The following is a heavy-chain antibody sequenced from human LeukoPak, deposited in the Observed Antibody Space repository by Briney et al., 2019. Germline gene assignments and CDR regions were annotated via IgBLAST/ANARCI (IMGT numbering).Heavy chain of an antibody. CDR2: ISASADNT. CDR3: AKGGYHYFDS. Sequence: GGSLRLSCAASGFTFDDYAMHWVRQAPGKGLEWVSAISASADNTYYADSVKGRFTISRDNSKNTLFLHMNSLRAEETAVYYCAKGGYHYFDSWGQGTLVTVSS. V-gene: IGHV3-23*01. D-gene: IGHD5-12*01. CDR1: GFTFDDYA. J-gene: IGHJ4*02.